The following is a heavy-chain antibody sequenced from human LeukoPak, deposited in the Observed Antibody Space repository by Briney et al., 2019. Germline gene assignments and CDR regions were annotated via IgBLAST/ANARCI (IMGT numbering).Heavy chain of an antibody. CDR1: GFTFKGYA. J-gene: IGHJ4*02. Sequence: GGSLRLSCAASGFTFKGYAMHWVRQAPGKGLEWVCVITGDGASTFYAASVKGRFTISRDNSKNSLYLQMNSLRTEDTALYYCAKVPYCRGGTCYLPFDYWGQGTLVTVSS. CDR2: ITGDGAST. D-gene: IGHD2-15*01. V-gene: IGHV3-43*02. CDR3: AKVPYCRGGTCYLPFDY.